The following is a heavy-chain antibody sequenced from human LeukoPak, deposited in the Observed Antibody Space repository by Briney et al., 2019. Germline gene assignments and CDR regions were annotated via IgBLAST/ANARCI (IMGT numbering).Heavy chain of an antibody. J-gene: IGHJ4*02. CDR2: ISYDGSNK. V-gene: IGHV3-30*18. CDR3: AKVWSRGYLDY. Sequence: GGSLRLSCAASGFTFSNYGMHWVRQAPGKGLEWVAVISYDGSNKYYADSVKGRFTISRDNSKNTLYLQMNSLRGEDTAVYYCAKVWSRGYLDYWGQGTLVTVSS. D-gene: IGHD3-3*01. CDR1: GFTFSNYG.